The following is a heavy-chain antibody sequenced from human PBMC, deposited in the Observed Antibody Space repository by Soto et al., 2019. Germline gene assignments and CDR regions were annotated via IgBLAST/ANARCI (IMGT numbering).Heavy chain of an antibody. CDR2: IRRSGDRT. CDR3: ARASCSSGQCYYFDY. V-gene: IGHV3-64*02. J-gene: IGHJ4*02. CDR1: GFTFSSYN. D-gene: IGHD2-15*01. Sequence: EVQLVESGEGLVQPGGSLRLSCAASGFTFSSYNIHWIRQAPGKGLEFVSAIRRSGDRTYYADSVKGRFTITRDNSKNTVWLQMGSLRAEDMAVYYCARASCSSGQCYYFDYWGRGALVSVSS.